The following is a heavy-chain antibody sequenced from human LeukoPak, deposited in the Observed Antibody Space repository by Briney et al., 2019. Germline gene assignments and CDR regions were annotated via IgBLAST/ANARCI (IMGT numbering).Heavy chain of an antibody. V-gene: IGHV4-39*07. Sequence: PSETLSLTCTVSGGSISSGGYYWSWIRQHPGKGLEWIGEVNHSGTTNYTPSLKSRVTISVDTSEDQFSLKLTSVTAADTAMYFCARGRAEYSSGWFRYNWFDPWGQGTLVIVSS. D-gene: IGHD6-19*01. J-gene: IGHJ5*02. CDR1: GGSISSGGYY. CDR3: ARGRAEYSSGWFRYNWFDP. CDR2: VNHSGTT.